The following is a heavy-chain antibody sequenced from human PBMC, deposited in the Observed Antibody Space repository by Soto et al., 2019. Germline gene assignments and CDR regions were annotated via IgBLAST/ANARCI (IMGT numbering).Heavy chain of an antibody. CDR1: GYTFTSYG. CDR3: ARDSRWGTVTTIHYFDY. V-gene: IGHV1-18*01. CDR2: ISAYNGNT. D-gene: IGHD4-17*01. Sequence: ASVKVSCKASGYTFTSYGISWVRQAPGQGLEWMGWISAYNGNTNYAQKLQGRVTMTTDTSTSTAYMELRSLRSDDTAVYYCARDSRWGTVTTIHYFDYWGQGTLVTVSS. J-gene: IGHJ4*02.